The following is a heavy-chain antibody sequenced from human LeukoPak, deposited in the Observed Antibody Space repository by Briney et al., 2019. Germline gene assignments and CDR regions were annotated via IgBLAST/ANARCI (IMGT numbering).Heavy chain of an antibody. J-gene: IGHJ3*02. CDR3: ASLEDDDAFDI. CDR2: INPNSGGT. V-gene: IGHV1-2*02. Sequence: ASVKVSCKASGYTFTGYYMHWVRQAPGQGLEWMGWINPNSGGTNYAQKFQGRVTMTRNTSISTAYMELSSLRSEDTAVYYCASLEDDDAFDIWGQGAMVTVSS. CDR1: GYTFTGYY.